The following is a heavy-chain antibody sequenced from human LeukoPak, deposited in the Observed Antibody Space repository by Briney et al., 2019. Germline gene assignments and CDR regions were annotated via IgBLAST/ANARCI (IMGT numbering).Heavy chain of an antibody. V-gene: IGHV3-23*01. D-gene: IGHD6-19*01. J-gene: IGHJ4*02. CDR1: GFTFSRYA. Sequence: QTGGSLRLSCAASGFTFSRYAMSWVRQAPGKGLEWVSVISGSGGSTYSAESVKGRFSLSRDNSMNTLYLQMNSLRVEDTAVYYCAKGPRASGWTYFDYWGQGTLVTVSS. CDR3: AKGPRASGWTYFDY. CDR2: ISGSGGST.